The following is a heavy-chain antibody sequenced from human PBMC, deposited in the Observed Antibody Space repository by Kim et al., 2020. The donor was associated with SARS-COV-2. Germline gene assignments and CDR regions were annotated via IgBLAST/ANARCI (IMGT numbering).Heavy chain of an antibody. CDR2: IKGDGSDT. V-gene: IGHV3-74*01. CDR1: GFTFGSYW. J-gene: IGHJ5*02. CDR3: ARGSFQQGFDP. Sequence: GGSLRLSCEASGFTFGSYWMNWVRQGPGKGLVWVSRIKGDGSDTNYADVVKGRSTTPRDNAKNTLHLQLNSLGVEDTATYYCARGSFQQGFDPWGQGTPVTVSS. D-gene: IGHD6-13*01.